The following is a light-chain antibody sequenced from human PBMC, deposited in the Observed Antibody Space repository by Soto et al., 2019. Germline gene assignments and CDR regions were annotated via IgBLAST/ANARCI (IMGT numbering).Light chain of an antibody. Sequence: QSALTQPPSASGSPGQSVTISCTGTSSDVGGYNYVSWYQQYPGRAPKLMIYEVTKWPSGVPDRFSGSKSGNTASLTVSGLQGEDWAYYFCSSYAANNKFLFLFGGGTKLTVL. CDR1: SSDVGGYNY. CDR2: EVT. V-gene: IGLV2-8*01. CDR3: SSYAANNKFLFL. J-gene: IGLJ3*02.